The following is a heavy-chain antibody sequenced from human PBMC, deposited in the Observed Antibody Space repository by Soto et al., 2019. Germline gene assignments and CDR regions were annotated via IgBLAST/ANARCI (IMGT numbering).Heavy chain of an antibody. CDR3: AKGGCSGGSCYPLDH. D-gene: IGHD2-15*01. CDR1: GFTFSSYS. V-gene: IGHV3-48*02. CDR2: ISSSSSTI. J-gene: IGHJ4*02. Sequence: GGSLRLSCAASGFTFSSYSMNWVRQAPGKGLEWVSYISSSSSTIYYADSVKGRFTISRDNAKNSLYLQMNSLRDEDTAVYYCAKGGCSGGSCYPLDHWGQGTLVTVSS.